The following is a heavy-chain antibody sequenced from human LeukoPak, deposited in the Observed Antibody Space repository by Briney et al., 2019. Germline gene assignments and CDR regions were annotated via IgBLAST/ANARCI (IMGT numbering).Heavy chain of an antibody. D-gene: IGHD5-12*01. CDR3: ARTPLISGPQTGVFDY. J-gene: IGHJ4*02. CDR1: GGSISSSY. Sequence: SETLSLTCTVSGGSISSSYWSWIRQPPGKGLEWIGYIYYSGSTNYNPSLKSRVTISVDTSKNQFSLKLSSVTAADTAVYYCARTPLISGPQTGVFDYWGQGTLVTVSS. V-gene: IGHV4-59*01. CDR2: IYYSGST.